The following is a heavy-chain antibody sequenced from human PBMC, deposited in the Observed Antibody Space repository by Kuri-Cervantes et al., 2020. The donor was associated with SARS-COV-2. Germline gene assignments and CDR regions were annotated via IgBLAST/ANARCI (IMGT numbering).Heavy chain of an antibody. Sequence: GGSLRLSCAASGFTFSSYSMNWVRQAPGKGLEWVSAISGSGGSTYYADSVKGRFTISRDNSKNSLYLQMNSLRAEDTAVYYCARESLSPSRGTVGATVDFDYWGQGTLVTVSS. CDR3: ARESLSPSRGTVGATVDFDY. D-gene: IGHD1-26*01. V-gene: IGHV3-23*01. J-gene: IGHJ4*02. CDR2: ISGSGGST. CDR1: GFTFSSYS.